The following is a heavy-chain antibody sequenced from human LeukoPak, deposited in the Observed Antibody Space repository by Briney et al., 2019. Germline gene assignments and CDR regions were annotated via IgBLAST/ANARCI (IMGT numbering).Heavy chain of an antibody. CDR1: GGSYY. J-gene: IGHJ4*02. CDR3: ARGRYQLDY. D-gene: IGHD2-2*01. Sequence: SETLSLTCTVSGGSYYWSWNRQPPGTGLEWIGFVYYSGNTNYNPSLKSRVTISLDTSKNQFSLKLRSVTTADTAVYYCARGRYQLDYWGQGTLVTVSS. V-gene: IGHV4-59*01. CDR2: VYYSGNT.